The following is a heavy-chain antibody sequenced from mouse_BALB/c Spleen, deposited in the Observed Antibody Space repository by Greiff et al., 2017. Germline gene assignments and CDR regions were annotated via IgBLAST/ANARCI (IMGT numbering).Heavy chain of an antibody. CDR2: IWAGGST. CDR1: GFSLTSYG. Sequence: VHLVESGPGLVAPSQSLSITCTVSGFSLTSYGVHWVRQPPGKGLEWLGVIWAGGSTNYNSALMSRLSISKDNSKSQVFLKMNSLQTDDTAMYYCARSYRYDVLYFDDWGQGTTLTVSS. D-gene: IGHD2-14*01. V-gene: IGHV2-9*02. CDR3: ARSYRYDVLYFDD. J-gene: IGHJ2*01.